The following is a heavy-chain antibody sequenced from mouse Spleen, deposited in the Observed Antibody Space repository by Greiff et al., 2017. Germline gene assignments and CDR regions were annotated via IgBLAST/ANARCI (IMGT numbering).Heavy chain of an antibody. V-gene: IGHV1-78*01. Sequence: VKLQESDAELVKPGASVKISCKVSGYTFTDHTIHWMKQRPEQGLEWIGYIYPRDGSTKYNEKFKGKATLTADKSSSTAYMQLNSLTSEDSAVYFCARGGYYDGSGNFDYWGQGTTLTVSS. CDR1: GYTFTDHT. CDR2: IYPRDGST. D-gene: IGHD1-1*01. CDR3: ARGGYYDGSGNFDY. J-gene: IGHJ2*01.